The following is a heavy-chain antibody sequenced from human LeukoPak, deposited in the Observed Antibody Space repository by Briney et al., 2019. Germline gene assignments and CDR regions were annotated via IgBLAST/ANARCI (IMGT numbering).Heavy chain of an antibody. CDR2: INPSGGST. V-gene: IGHV1-46*01. D-gene: IGHD4-17*01. J-gene: IGHJ4*02. CDR1: GYTFTSYY. Sequence: ASVKVSCKASGYTFTSYYIHWVRQAPGQGLEWMGIINPSGGSTSYAQKFQGRVTMTRDMSTSTFYMELSSLRSEDTAVYYCASSTTVTTLSDYWGQGTLVTVSS. CDR3: ASSTTVTTLSDY.